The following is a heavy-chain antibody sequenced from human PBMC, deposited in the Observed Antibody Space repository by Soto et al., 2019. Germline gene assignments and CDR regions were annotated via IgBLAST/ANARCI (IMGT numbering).Heavy chain of an antibody. CDR3: ARDYSGYMDY. CDR1: GFTFNTYN. Sequence: VGSLRLSCAASGFTFNTYNMNWVRQAPGKGLEWVSSISPSSSYIYYADSVRGRFTISRDNAKNSVHLQMNSLRAEDTALYYCARDYSGYMDYWGQGTLVTVSS. J-gene: IGHJ4*02. V-gene: IGHV3-21*01. D-gene: IGHD5-12*01. CDR2: ISPSSSYI.